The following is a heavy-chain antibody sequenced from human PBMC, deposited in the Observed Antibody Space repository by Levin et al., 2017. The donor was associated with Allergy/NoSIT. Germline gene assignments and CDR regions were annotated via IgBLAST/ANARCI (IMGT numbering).Heavy chain of an antibody. D-gene: IGHD3-3*01. Sequence: GESLKISCAASGFTFSSYSMNWVRQAPGKGLEWVSYISSSSSTIYYADSVKGRFTISRDNAKNSLYLQMNSLRDEDTAVYYCARDRSPLLEWKIGFDPWGQGTLVTVSS. V-gene: IGHV3-48*02. CDR2: ISSSSSTI. J-gene: IGHJ5*02. CDR3: ARDRSPLLEWKIGFDP. CDR1: GFTFSSYS.